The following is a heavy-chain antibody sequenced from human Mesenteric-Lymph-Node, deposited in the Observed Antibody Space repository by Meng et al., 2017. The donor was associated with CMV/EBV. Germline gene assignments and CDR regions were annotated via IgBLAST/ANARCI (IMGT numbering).Heavy chain of an antibody. D-gene: IGHD5-12*01. CDR3: ARDPSNMVASYYYGMDV. Sequence: GESLKISCAASGFTFSSYEMNWVRQAPGKGLEWVSYISSSGSTIYYADSVKGRFTISRDNAKNSLYLQMNSLRAEDTALYYCARDPSNMVASYYYGMDVWGQGTTVTVSS. V-gene: IGHV3-48*03. CDR1: GFTFSSYE. CDR2: ISSSGSTI. J-gene: IGHJ6*02.